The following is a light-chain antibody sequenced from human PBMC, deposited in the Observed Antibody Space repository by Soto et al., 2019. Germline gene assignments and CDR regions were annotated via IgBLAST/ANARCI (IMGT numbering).Light chain of an antibody. CDR3: QQYNNWPPVT. CDR1: QSVSIN. V-gene: IGKV3-15*01. J-gene: IGKJ4*01. Sequence: EIVMTQSPATLSVSPGERATLSCRASQSVSINLAWYQQKPGQAPRLLIYGASTRATGFPARFSGSGSGTEFTLTINSLHSEDSAVYYCQQYNNWPPVTFGGGTKVDIK. CDR2: GAS.